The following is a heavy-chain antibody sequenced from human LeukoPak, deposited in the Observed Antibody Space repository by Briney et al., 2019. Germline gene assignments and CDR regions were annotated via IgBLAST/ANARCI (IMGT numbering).Heavy chain of an antibody. J-gene: IGHJ6*02. V-gene: IGHV1-69*04. Sequence: SVKVSCKASGGTFSSYAISWVRQAPGQGLEWVGRIIPILGIANYAQKFQGRVTITADKSTSTAYMELSSLRSEDTAVYYCATPGYCSSTSCPYYYYGMDVWGQGTTVTVSS. CDR2: IIPILGIA. CDR1: GGTFSSYA. CDR3: ATPGYCSSTSCPYYYYGMDV. D-gene: IGHD2-2*01.